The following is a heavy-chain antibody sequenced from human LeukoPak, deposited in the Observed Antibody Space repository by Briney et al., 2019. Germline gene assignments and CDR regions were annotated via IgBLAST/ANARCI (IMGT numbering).Heavy chain of an antibody. J-gene: IGHJ4*02. Sequence: PSETLSLTCTVSGDSISSSSYYWAWIRQPPGKGLEWIGSIYYSGTTYYNPSLKSRVTISVDTSKNQFSLMVSSVTAADTAVYYCARHRRYTTGSEEYDYWGQGNMVTVSS. V-gene: IGHV4-39*01. CDR2: IYYSGTT. CDR3: ARHRRYTTGSEEYDY. D-gene: IGHD2-8*02. CDR1: GDSISSSSYY.